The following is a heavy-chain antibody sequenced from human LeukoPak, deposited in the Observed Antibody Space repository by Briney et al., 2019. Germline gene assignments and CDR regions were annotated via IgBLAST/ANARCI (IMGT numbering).Heavy chain of an antibody. J-gene: IGHJ5*02. Sequence: GGSLRLSCAASGFTFSSYAMHWVRQAPGKGLEWVAVISYDGSNKYYADSVKGRFTISRDNSKNTLYLQMNSLRAEDTAVYYCARGGNGFDPWGQGTLVTVSS. D-gene: IGHD3-10*01. CDR2: ISYDGSNK. CDR3: ARGGNGFDP. V-gene: IGHV3-30-3*01. CDR1: GFTFSSYA.